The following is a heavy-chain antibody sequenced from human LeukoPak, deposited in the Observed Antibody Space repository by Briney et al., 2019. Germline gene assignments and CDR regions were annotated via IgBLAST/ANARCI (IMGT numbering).Heavy chain of an antibody. V-gene: IGHV3-30*02. CDR2: IRYDGSNK. CDR3: AKSPDYYDSSGYYPKIQDY. D-gene: IGHD3-22*01. CDR1: GFTFSSYA. Sequence: GGSLRLSCAASGFTFSSYAMHWVRQAPGKGLEWVAFIRYDGSNKYYADSVKGRFTISRDNSKNTLYLQMNSLRAEDTAVYYCAKSPDYYDSSGYYPKIQDYWGQGTLVTVSS. J-gene: IGHJ4*02.